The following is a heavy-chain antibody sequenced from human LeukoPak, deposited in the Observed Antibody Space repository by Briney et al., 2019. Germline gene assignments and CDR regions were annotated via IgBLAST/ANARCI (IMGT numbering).Heavy chain of an antibody. Sequence: GGSLRLSCTASGFTFNSYNMNWVRQAPGKGLEWVSGISWNSGSIGYADSVKGRFTISRDNSKNTLYLQMNSLRAEDTAVYYCAKDREFVDAFDIWGQGTMVTVSS. CDR2: ISWNSGSI. CDR1: GFTFNSYN. V-gene: IGHV3-9*01. CDR3: AKDREFVDAFDI. J-gene: IGHJ3*02. D-gene: IGHD2-21*01.